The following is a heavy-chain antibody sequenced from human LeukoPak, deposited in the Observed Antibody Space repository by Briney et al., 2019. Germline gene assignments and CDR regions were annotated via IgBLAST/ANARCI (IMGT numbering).Heavy chain of an antibody. CDR3: AREASGYSYGLDAFDI. V-gene: IGHV3-48*03. J-gene: IGHJ3*02. CDR2: ISSSGSSI. CDR1: EFSVGSNY. Sequence: QTGGSLRLSCAASEFSVGSNYMTWVRQAPGKGLEWVSYISSSGSSIYYADSVKGRFTISRDNAKNSLYLQMNSLRAEDTAVYYCAREASGYSYGLDAFDIWGQGTMVTVSS. D-gene: IGHD5-18*01.